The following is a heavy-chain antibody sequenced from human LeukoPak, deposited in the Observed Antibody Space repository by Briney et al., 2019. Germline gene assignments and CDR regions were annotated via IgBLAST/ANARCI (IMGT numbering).Heavy chain of an antibody. J-gene: IGHJ3*02. V-gene: IGHV4-59*12. CDR3: ASGKRWLQSEDAFDI. CDR1: GASMSGYY. D-gene: IGHD5-24*01. Sequence: SETLSLTCTASGASMSGYYWSWIRQPPGKGLEWIGYIYSSGSTNYNPSLKSRVTMSVDTSKNQFSLKLSSVTAADTAVYYCASGKRWLQSEDAFDIWGQGTMVTVSS. CDR2: IYSSGST.